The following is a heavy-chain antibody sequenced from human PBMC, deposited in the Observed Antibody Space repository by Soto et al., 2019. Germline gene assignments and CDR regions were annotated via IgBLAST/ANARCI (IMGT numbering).Heavy chain of an antibody. CDR3: ARDLAAAGNYYYGMDV. D-gene: IGHD6-13*01. Sequence: QVQLVESGGGVVQPGRSLRLSCAASGFTFSSYAMYWVRQAPGKGLEWVAVISYDGSNKYYADSVKGRFTISRDNSKNTLYLQMNSLRAEDTAVYYCARDLAAAGNYYYGMDVWGQGTTVTVSS. CDR1: GFTFSSYA. CDR2: ISYDGSNK. J-gene: IGHJ6*02. V-gene: IGHV3-30-3*01.